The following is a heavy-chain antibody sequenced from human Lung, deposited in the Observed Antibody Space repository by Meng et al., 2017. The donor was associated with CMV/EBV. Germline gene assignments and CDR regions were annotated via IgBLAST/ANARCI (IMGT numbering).Heavy chain of an antibody. J-gene: IGHJ5*02. D-gene: IGHD2-21*02. V-gene: IGHV3-7*01. CDR1: YL. CDR2: IKFDGSET. Sequence: YLMTCVRPAPGKGLESLANIKFDGSETYYVDSVKDRFTISRDNSKNSLYLQLNTLRVEDTAVYYCARALTRLFCASTDCHCNWFDPWGLGTLVTVSS. CDR3: ARALTRLFCASTDCHCNWFDP.